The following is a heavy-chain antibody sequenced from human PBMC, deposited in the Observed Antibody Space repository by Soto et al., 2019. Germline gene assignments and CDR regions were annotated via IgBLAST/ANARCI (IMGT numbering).Heavy chain of an antibody. CDR1: GGSISSSSYY. V-gene: IGHV4-39*01. CDR2: IYYSGST. J-gene: IGHJ3*02. CDR3: ARRSEFTIFGVVKAFDI. D-gene: IGHD3-3*01. Sequence: SETLSLTCTVSGGSISSSSYYWGWIRQPPGKGLEWIGSIYYSGSTYYNPSLKSRVTISVDTSKNHFSLKLSSVTAADTVVYYCARRSEFTIFGVVKAFDIWGQGTMVTVSS.